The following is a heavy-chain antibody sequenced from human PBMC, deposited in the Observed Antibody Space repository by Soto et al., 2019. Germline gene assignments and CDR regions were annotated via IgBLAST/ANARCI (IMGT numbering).Heavy chain of an antibody. V-gene: IGHV3-30-3*01. CDR1: GFTFSSYA. CDR2: ISYDGSNK. D-gene: IGHD4-4*01. Sequence: QVQLVESGGGVVQPGRSLRLSCAASGFTFSSYATHWVRQVPDKGLEWVAVISYDGSNKYYADSVKGRFTISRDNSKNTLYLQMNSLRAEDTAVYYCARPLWRDDYNWGYFDLWGRGTLVTVSS. CDR3: ARPLWRDDYNWGYFDL. J-gene: IGHJ2*01.